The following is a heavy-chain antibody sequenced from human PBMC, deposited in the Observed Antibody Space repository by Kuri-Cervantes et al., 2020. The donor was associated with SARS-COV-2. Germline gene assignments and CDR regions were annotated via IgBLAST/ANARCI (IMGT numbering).Heavy chain of an antibody. Sequence: ASVKVSCKASGYTFSGYYIYWVRQAPGQGLEWMGWINPNSGGTNYAQKFQSWVTMTRDTSISTAYMELSRLRSDDTAVYYCATGMVRGVIQSYYYGMDVWGQGTTVTVSS. D-gene: IGHD3-10*01. CDR1: GYTFSGYY. V-gene: IGHV1-2*04. J-gene: IGHJ6*02. CDR2: INPNSGGT. CDR3: ATGMVRGVIQSYYYGMDV.